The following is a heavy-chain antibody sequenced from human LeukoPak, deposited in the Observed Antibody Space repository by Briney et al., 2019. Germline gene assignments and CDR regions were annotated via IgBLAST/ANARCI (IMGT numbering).Heavy chain of an antibody. CDR1: GYTFTSYG. V-gene: IGHV1-18*01. CDR3: ARAFYGSGSYHPKSFDY. CDR2: ISAYNGNT. Sequence: ASVKVSCKASGYTFTSYGISWVRQAAGQGLEWMGWISAYNGNTNYARKLQGRVTMTTDTSTSTAYMELRSLRSGNTAVYYCARAFYGSGSYHPKSFDYWGQGTLVTVSS. J-gene: IGHJ4*02. D-gene: IGHD3-10*01.